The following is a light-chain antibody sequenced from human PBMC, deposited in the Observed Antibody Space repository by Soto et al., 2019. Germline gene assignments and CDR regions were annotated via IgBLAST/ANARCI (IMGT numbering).Light chain of an antibody. J-gene: IGKJ2*01. Sequence: EIVLTQSPGTLSLSPGERVTLCCRASQSVNNNYLAWHQQNPGQAPRLLVFGASSRASGIPDRFSGSGSGTDFTLTISRLEPEDFAVYYCQQYGSSPYTFGQGTKLEIK. CDR3: QQYGSSPYT. CDR2: GAS. V-gene: IGKV3-20*01. CDR1: QSVNNNY.